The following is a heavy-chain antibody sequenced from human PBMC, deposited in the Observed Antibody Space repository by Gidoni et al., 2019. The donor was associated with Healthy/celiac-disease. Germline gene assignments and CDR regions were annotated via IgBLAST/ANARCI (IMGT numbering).Heavy chain of an antibody. CDR3: ATEDYSGSYSPYAFDI. V-gene: IGHV1-24*01. CDR2: FDPEDGET. J-gene: IGHJ3*02. Sequence: QVQLVQSGAEVTNPGASVKVSCKVSGYSLTALSMHWVRQDPGKGLEWMGGFDPEDGETIYAQKFQGRVTMTEDTSTDTAYMELSSLRSEDKAVYYCATEDYSGSYSPYAFDIWGQGTMVTVSS. CDR1: GYSLTALS. D-gene: IGHD1-26*01.